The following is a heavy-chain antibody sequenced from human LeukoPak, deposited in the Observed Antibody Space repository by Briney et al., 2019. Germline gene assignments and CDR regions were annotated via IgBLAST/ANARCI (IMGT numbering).Heavy chain of an antibody. Sequence: PGGSLRLSCAASGFTFSSYGMHWVREAPGKGLEWVAFIRYDGSNKYYADSVKGRFTISRDNSKNTLYLQMNSLRAKDTAVYYCAKDWYYYGSGIDYWGQGTLVTVSS. J-gene: IGHJ4*02. CDR3: AKDWYYYGSGIDY. V-gene: IGHV3-30*02. CDR1: GFTFSSYG. CDR2: IRYDGSNK. D-gene: IGHD3-10*01.